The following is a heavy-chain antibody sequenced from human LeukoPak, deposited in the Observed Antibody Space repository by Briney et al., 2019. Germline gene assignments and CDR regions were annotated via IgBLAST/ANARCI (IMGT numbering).Heavy chain of an antibody. CDR1: GGTFSSYA. V-gene: IGHV1-69*13. Sequence: SVKVSCKASGGTFSSYAISGVRQAPGQGLEWMGGIIPIFGTANYAQKFQGRVTITADESTSTAYMELSSLRSEDTAVYYCAREGGIRDFWSVIGYYYYGMDVWGQGTTVTVSS. D-gene: IGHD3-3*01. CDR2: IIPIFGTA. J-gene: IGHJ6*02. CDR3: AREGGIRDFWSVIGYYYYGMDV.